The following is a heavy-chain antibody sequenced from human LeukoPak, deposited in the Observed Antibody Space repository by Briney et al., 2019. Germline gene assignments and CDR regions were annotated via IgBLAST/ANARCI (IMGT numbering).Heavy chain of an antibody. CDR1: GFSLSTSGMC. V-gene: IGHV2-70*11. CDR2: IDWDDDK. Sequence: SGPTLVNPTQTLTLTCTFSGFSLSTSGMCVSWIRQPPGKALEWLARIDWDDDKYYSTSLKTRLTISKDTSKNQVVLTMTNMDPVDTATYYCARFTPYCTNGVCYTFDYWGQGTLVTVSS. J-gene: IGHJ4*02. CDR3: ARFTPYCTNGVCYTFDY. D-gene: IGHD2-8*01.